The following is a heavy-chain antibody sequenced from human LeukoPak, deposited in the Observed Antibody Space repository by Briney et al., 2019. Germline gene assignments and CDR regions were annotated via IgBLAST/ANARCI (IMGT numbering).Heavy chain of an antibody. J-gene: IGHJ4*02. Sequence: PGGSLRLSCAAPGFTFSSSAMSWVRQAPGKGLEWVAAISDTGRLSYCADSVNGRFTISRDNSKNTLYLQMNSLRAEDTAVYYCAKDPAGTMTPYWGQGTLVTVSS. CDR3: AKDPAGTMTPY. CDR2: ISDTGRLS. V-gene: IGHV3-23*01. D-gene: IGHD3-22*01. CDR1: GFTFSSSA.